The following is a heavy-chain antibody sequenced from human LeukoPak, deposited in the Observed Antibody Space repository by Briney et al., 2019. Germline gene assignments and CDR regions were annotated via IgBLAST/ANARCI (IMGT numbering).Heavy chain of an antibody. CDR2: ISGTGVTT. CDR3: ARGLRIAVAGNIDY. J-gene: IGHJ4*02. CDR1: GFTFSRTA. Sequence: GGSLRLSCAASGFTFSRTAMSWVRQAPGKGLEWVSSISGTGVTTYYADSVKGRFTISRDNSKNTLYLQMNSLRAEDTAVYYCARGLRIAVAGNIDYWGQGTLVTVSS. D-gene: IGHD6-19*01. V-gene: IGHV3-23*01.